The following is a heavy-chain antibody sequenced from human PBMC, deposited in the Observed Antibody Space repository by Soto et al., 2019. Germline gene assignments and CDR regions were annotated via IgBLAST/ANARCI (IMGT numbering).Heavy chain of an antibody. J-gene: IGHJ4*02. V-gene: IGHV4-39*01. CDR1: GGSISSSSYY. Sequence: PSETLSLTCTVSGGSISSSSYYWGWIRQPPGKGLEWIGSIYNSGSTLYNPSLKSRVTISVDTSKNQVSLKLSSVTAADTAVYYCARLGGDFDHINWGQGMLVTVSS. D-gene: IGHD3-9*01. CDR2: IYNSGST. CDR3: ARLGGDFDHIN.